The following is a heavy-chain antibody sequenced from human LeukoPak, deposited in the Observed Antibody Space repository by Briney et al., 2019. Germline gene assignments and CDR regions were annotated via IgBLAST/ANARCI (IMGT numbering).Heavy chain of an antibody. J-gene: IGHJ4*02. D-gene: IGHD6-13*01. CDR3: AKNPGYSSTWYLLDC. V-gene: IGHV3-30*02. Sequence: GGSLRLSCAASGFTFSNSGMHWVRQAPGMGLEWVAFIRYDGSNTYYADSVRGRFTISRDNSENTLYLQMNSLRTEDTAVYYCAKNPGYSSTWYLLDCRGQGTLVTVSS. CDR1: GFTFSNSG. CDR2: IRYDGSNT.